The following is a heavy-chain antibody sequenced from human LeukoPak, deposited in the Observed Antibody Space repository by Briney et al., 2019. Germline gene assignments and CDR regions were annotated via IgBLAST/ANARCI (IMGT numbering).Heavy chain of an antibody. CDR3: ARGGTGWNDYYYYYMDV. V-gene: IGHV1-2*02. CDR2: INPNSGGT. D-gene: IGHD1-1*01. Sequence: ASVKVSCKASGYTFTGYYMHWVRQAPGQGLEWMGWINPNSGGTNYAQKFQGRVTMTRDTSISTAYMELSRLRSDDTAVYYCARGGTGWNDYYYYYMDVWGKGTTVTVSS. CDR1: GYTFTGYY. J-gene: IGHJ6*03.